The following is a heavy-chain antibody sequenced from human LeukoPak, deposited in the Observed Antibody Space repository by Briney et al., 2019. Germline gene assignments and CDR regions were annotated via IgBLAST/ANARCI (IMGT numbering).Heavy chain of an antibody. CDR2: IYYSGST. J-gene: IGHJ4*02. V-gene: IGHV4-59*01. Sequence: SGTLSLTCTVSGGSISSYYWSWIRQPPGKGLEWIGYIYYSGSTNYNPSLQSRVTISIDTSKNQFSLKLRSVTAADTAVYYCARDGGRNGYNGFDYWGQGTLITVSS. CDR1: GGSISSYY. D-gene: IGHD5-24*01. CDR3: ARDGGRNGYNGFDY.